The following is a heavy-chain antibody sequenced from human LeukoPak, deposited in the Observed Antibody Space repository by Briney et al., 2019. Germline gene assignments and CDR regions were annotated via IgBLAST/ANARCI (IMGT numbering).Heavy chain of an antibody. J-gene: IGHJ6*03. CDR3: ARGNPGYSSGWYYYYYMDV. Sequence: GASVKVSCKASGGTFSSYAISWVRQAPGQGLEWMGGIIPIFGTANYAQKFQGRVTITADKSTSTAYMELSSLRSEDTAVYYCARGNPGYSSGWYYYYYMDVWGKGTTVTVSS. CDR1: GGTFSSYA. CDR2: IIPIFGTA. V-gene: IGHV1-69*06. D-gene: IGHD6-19*01.